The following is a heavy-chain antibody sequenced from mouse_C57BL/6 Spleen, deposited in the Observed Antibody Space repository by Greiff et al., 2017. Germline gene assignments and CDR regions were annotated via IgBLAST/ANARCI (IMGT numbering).Heavy chain of an antibody. Sequence: VQLQQSGAELVRPGSSVKMSCKASGYTFTSYGINWVKQRPGQGLEWIGRNYIGDGYTEYNEKFKGKATLTSDKSSSTAYMQLSSLTSEDSAIIFCARWGSSYEGYAMDYWGQGTSVTVSS. D-gene: IGHD1-1*01. CDR2: NYIGDGYT. CDR1: GYTFTSYG. V-gene: IGHV1-58*01. CDR3: ARWGSSYEGYAMDY. J-gene: IGHJ4*01.